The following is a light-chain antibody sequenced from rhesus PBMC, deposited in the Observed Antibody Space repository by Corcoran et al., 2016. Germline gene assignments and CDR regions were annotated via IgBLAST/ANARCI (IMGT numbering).Light chain of an antibody. Sequence: VVMTQSPLYLPITPGQPASISCRSSQSLVHNNGNTYLSWYQQQPGQPPRLLIVKVSNRNSGVPDRFSGRGAGTDVTLKISRVEAEDVGVYYCGQGTHWPYSFGQGTRVEIK. CDR1: QSLVHNNGNTY. J-gene: IGKJ2*01. V-gene: IGKV2-64*01. CDR2: KVS. CDR3: GQGTHWPYS.